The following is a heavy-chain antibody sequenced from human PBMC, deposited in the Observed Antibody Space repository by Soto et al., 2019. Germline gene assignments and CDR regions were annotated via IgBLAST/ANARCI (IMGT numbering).Heavy chain of an antibody. J-gene: IGHJ6*02. CDR2: IIPIFGTA. CDR1: GGTFSSYA. CDR3: ARDSSSWSRQSHYYYGMDV. D-gene: IGHD6-13*01. Sequence: GASVKVSCKASGGTFSSYAISWVRQAPGQGLEWMGGIIPIFGTANYAQKFQGRVTITADKSTSTAYMELSSLRSEDTAVYYCARDSSSWSRQSHYYYGMDVWGQGTTVTVSS. V-gene: IGHV1-69*06.